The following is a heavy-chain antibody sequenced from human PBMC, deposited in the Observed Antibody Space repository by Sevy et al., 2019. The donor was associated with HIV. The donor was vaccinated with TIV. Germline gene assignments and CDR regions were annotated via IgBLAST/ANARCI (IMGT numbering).Heavy chain of an antibody. CDR3: ARDRVGATTDWFDP. CDR2: IYYSGTT. CDR1: GDSISSYY. D-gene: IGHD1-26*01. J-gene: IGHJ5*02. Sequence: SGTLSLTCTVSGDSISSYYWSWIRQPPGKGLEWIGYIYYSGTTKYNPSLKSRVTISVDTSKNQFSLKLKSVIAADTAVYYCARDRVGATTDWFDPWGQGTLVTVSS. V-gene: IGHV4-59*01.